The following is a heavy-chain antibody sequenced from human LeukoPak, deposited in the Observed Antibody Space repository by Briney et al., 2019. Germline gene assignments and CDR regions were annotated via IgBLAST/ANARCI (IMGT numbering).Heavy chain of an antibody. CDR2: INGRGDNT. CDR3: AKDRVSPGFNWFDP. V-gene: IGHV3-23*01. Sequence: GGSLRLSCAASGVIISSYAMSWVRQAPGKGLEWVSAINGRGDNTYYADFVKGRFTISRDNSKSTMYLQMNSLRTEDTAVYYCAKDRVSPGFNWFDPWGQGTLVTVSS. CDR1: GVIISSYA. J-gene: IGHJ5*02. D-gene: IGHD2/OR15-2a*01.